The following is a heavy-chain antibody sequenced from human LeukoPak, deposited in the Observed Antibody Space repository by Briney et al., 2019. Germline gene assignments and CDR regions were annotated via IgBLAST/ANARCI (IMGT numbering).Heavy chain of an antibody. CDR3: ARLQMAGDWFDP. CDR1: GGSISSYY. J-gene: IGHJ5*02. V-gene: IGHV4-59*01. D-gene: IGHD6-19*01. CDR2: IYYSGST. Sequence: SETLSLTCTVSGGSISSYYWSWIRQPPGKGLEWIGYIYYSGSTNYNPSLKSRVTISVDTSKNQFSLKLSSVTAADTAVYYCARLQMAGDWFDPWAREPWSPSPQ.